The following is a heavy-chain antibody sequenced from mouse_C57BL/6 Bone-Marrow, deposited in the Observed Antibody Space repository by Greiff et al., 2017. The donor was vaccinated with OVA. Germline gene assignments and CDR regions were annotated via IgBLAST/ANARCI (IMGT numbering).Heavy chain of an antibody. CDR3: ARSKYYYDY. Sequence: EVQVVESGGGLVKPGGSLKLFCAASVFTLSDYGMYWVRQAPEKGLEWVSYISSCSSTNYHADTVKGRFTISRDNAKITLFLQMTSLRSEDTAMYYCARSKYYYDYWGQGTTLTVSS. J-gene: IGHJ2*01. V-gene: IGHV5-17*01. CDR1: VFTLSDYG. CDR2: ISSCSSTN.